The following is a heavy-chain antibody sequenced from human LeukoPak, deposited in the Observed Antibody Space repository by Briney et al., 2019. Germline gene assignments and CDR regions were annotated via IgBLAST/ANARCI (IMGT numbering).Heavy chain of an antibody. V-gene: IGHV4-34*01. Sequence: PSETLSLTCAVYGGSFSGYYWSWIRQPPGKGLEWIGEINHSGSTNYNPSLKSRVTISVDTSKNQFSLKLSSVTAADTAVYYCARGISGWYTAFDIWGQGTMVTVFS. CDR3: ARGISGWYTAFDI. CDR2: INHSGST. J-gene: IGHJ3*02. D-gene: IGHD6-19*01. CDR1: GGSFSGYY.